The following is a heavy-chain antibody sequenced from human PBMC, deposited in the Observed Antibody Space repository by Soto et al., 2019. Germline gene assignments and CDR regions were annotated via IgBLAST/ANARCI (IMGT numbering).Heavy chain of an antibody. CDR3: ARHGSN. Sequence: XETLSLPCTVSGVSISNSRYYWGWIRRPPGKGLEWIGTIYYSGITYYNPSLKSRVTISVDTSKNQFSLKLTSVTAADTDVYYCARHGSNWGQGTLVTVSS. CDR2: IYYSGIT. J-gene: IGHJ4*02. V-gene: IGHV4-39*01. CDR1: GVSISNSRYY.